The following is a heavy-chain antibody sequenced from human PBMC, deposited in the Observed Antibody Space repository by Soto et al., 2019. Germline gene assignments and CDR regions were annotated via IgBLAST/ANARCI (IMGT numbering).Heavy chain of an antibody. D-gene: IGHD4-17*01. Sequence: PSETLSLTCTVCRGSINSTSYYRGWIRQPPGKGLEWIGSIYYSGSTYYNPSLKSRVTISVDTSKNQFSLKLSSVTAADTAVYYCATNGGSHYWHFDLWGRGTRVTVSS. CDR2: IYYSGST. CDR1: RGSINSTSYY. CDR3: ATNGGSHYWHFDL. J-gene: IGHJ2*01. V-gene: IGHV4-39*01.